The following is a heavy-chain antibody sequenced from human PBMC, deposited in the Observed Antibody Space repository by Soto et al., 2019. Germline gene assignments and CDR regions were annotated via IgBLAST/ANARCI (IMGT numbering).Heavy chain of an antibody. J-gene: IGHJ3*02. CDR2: IYYSGST. D-gene: IGHD3-22*01. CDR1: GGSISSGDYY. V-gene: IGHV4-30-4*01. CDR3: ARKDDSSVWDAFDI. Sequence: PSETLSLTCTVSGGSISSGDYYWSWIRQPPGKGLEWIGYIYYSGSTYYNPSLKSRVTISVDRSKNQFSLKLSSVTAADTAVYYCARKDDSSVWDAFDIWGQGTMVTVSS.